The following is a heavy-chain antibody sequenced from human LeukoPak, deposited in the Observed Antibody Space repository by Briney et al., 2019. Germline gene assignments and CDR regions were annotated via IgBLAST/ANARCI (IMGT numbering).Heavy chain of an antibody. CDR2: IIPIFGTA. Sequence: SVKVSCKASGGTFSSYAISWVRQAPGQGLEWMGRIIPIFGTANYAQKFQGRVTITTGESTSTAYMELSGLRSEDTAVYYCARSDSGSYSARWGQGTLVTVSS. D-gene: IGHD1-26*01. J-gene: IGHJ4*02. CDR3: ARSDSGSYSAR. V-gene: IGHV1-69*05. CDR1: GGTFSSYA.